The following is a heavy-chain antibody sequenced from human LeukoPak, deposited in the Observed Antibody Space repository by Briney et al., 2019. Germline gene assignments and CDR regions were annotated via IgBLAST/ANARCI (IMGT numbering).Heavy chain of an antibody. J-gene: IGHJ4*02. CDR3: ARWGNDYSQFDS. CDR2: VSGSGDNT. D-gene: IGHD4-11*01. V-gene: IGHV3-23*01. CDR1: GFTFNNYA. Sequence: GGSLRLSCAASGFTFNNYAMTWVRQAPGKGLEWVSVVSGSGDNTNYADSVKGRFTISRDNSKNTLFLQMNSLRTEDTAVYFCARWGNDYSQFDSWGQGTLVTVSS.